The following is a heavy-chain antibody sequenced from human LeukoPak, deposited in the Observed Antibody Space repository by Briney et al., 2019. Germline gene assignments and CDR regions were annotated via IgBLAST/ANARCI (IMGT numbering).Heavy chain of an antibody. J-gene: IGHJ5*02. V-gene: IGHV1-18*01. Sequence: GASVKVSCKASGYTFTSYGISWVRQAPGQGLEWMGWISAYNGNTNYAQKLQGRVTMTRNTSLSTAYMELTSLKSEDTAVYYCARSLGTYWGKDFLNWFDPWGQGTLVTVSS. CDR2: ISAYNGNT. D-gene: IGHD3-16*01. CDR3: ARSLGTYWGKDFLNWFDP. CDR1: GYTFTSYG.